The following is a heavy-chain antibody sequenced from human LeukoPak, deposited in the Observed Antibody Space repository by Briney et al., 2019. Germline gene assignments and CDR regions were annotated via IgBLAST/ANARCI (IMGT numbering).Heavy chain of an antibody. CDR1: GGTFSSYA. J-gene: IGHJ6*02. CDR2: IIPIFGTA. Sequence: ASVKVSCKASGGTFSSYAINWVRQAPGQGLEWMGGIIPIFGTANYAQKFQGRVTITADESTSTAYMELSSLRSEDTAVYYCARDDPYSSSPYGMDAWGQGTTVTVSS. CDR3: ARDDPYSSSPYGMDA. D-gene: IGHD6-13*01. V-gene: IGHV1-69*13.